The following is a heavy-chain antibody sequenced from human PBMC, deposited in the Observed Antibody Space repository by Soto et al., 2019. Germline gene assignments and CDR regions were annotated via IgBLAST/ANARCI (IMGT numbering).Heavy chain of an antibody. V-gene: IGHV1-69*12. J-gene: IGHJ4*02. Sequence: QVQLVQSGAEVKKPGSSVKVSCKSSGGTFSSYAINWVRQAPGQGLEWMGGIIPLFGVPNYAQKFQGRVTITAGESTTTAYMELSSLRAQDTAVYYCARAYSSGWSGDFDDWGQGILVTVSS. CDR3: ARAYSSGWSGDFDD. CDR1: GGTFSSYA. CDR2: IIPLFGVP. D-gene: IGHD6-19*01.